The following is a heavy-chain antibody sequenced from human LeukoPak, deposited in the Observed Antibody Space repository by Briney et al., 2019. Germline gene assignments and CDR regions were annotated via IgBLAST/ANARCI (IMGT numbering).Heavy chain of an antibody. V-gene: IGHV1-24*01. CDR1: GYTLTELS. CDR3: VRGPPGDQADPIDY. CDR2: FDPEDGET. D-gene: IGHD7-27*01. J-gene: IGHJ4*02. Sequence: ASVKVSCKVSGYTLTELSMHWVRQAPGKGLEWMGGFDPEDGETIYAQKFQGRVTMTEDTSTDTAYMELSSLRSEDTAVYYCVRGPPGDQADPIDYWGQGTLVTVSS.